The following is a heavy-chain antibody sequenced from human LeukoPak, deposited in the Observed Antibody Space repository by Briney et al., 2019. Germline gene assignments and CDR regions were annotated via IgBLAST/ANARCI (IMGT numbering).Heavy chain of an antibody. CDR1: GFTFSSYA. J-gene: IGHJ3*02. Sequence: GGSLRLSCAASGFTFSSYAMSWVRQAPGKGLEWVSAISGSGGSTYYADSVKGRFTISRDNSKNTLYLQMNSLRAEDTAVYYCARDVNFSPYAFDIWGQGTMVTVSS. CDR3: ARDVNFSPYAFDI. V-gene: IGHV3-23*01. D-gene: IGHD1-1*01. CDR2: ISGSGGST.